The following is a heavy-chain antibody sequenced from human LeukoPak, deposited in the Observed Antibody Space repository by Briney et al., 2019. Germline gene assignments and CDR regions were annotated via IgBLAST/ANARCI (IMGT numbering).Heavy chain of an antibody. CDR2: IIPIFGTA. Sequence: ASVKVSCKASGGTFSSYAISWVRQAPGQGLEWMGGIIPIFGTANYAQKFQGRVTITADESTSTAYMELSSLRSEDTAVYYCARRPGYYNWNDGEAPGDYYYYGMDVWGQGTTVTVSS. CDR3: ARRPGYYNWNDGEAPGDYYYYGMDV. J-gene: IGHJ6*02. V-gene: IGHV1-69*13. CDR1: GGTFSSYA. D-gene: IGHD1-20*01.